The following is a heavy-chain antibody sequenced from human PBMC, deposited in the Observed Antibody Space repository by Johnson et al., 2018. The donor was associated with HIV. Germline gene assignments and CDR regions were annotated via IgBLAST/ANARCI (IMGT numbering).Heavy chain of an antibody. CDR1: GFTFDDYA. J-gene: IGHJ3*02. D-gene: IGHD6-19*01. CDR3: ARDQGGQWLAYDAFDI. V-gene: IGHV3-9*01. CDR2: ISWNSGSI. Sequence: VQLLESGGGLVQPGGSLRLSCAASGFTFDDYAMHWVRQAPGKGLEWVSGISWNSGSIGYADSVKGRFTISRDNAKNALYVQMNSLRAEDTAVYYCARDQGGQWLAYDAFDIWGQGTMVTVSS.